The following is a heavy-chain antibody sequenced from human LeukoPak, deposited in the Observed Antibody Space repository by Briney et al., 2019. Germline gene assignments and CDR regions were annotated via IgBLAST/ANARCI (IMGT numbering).Heavy chain of an antibody. CDR3: ARGSSSAFDI. CDR1: GFTFSSHA. Sequence: GGSLRLSCAASGFTFSSHALSWVRQAPGKGLEWVSSLSGSGYNTYYADSVKGRFTISGDNAKNSLSLQMNSLRPEDTAAYYCARGSSSAFDIWGQGTMVTVSS. D-gene: IGHD6-6*01. V-gene: IGHV3-21*01. J-gene: IGHJ3*02. CDR2: LSGSGYNT.